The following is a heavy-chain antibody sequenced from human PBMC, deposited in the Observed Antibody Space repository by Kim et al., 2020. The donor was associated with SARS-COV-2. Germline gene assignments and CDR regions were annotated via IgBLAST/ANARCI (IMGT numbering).Heavy chain of an antibody. Sequence: ASVKVSCKASGYTFTSYYMHWVRQAPGQGLEWMGIINPSGGSTSYAQKFQGRVTMTRDTSTSTVYMELSSLRSVDTAVYYCASGSQTYYDILTADDAFDIWGQGTMVTVSS. V-gene: IGHV1-46*01. J-gene: IGHJ3*02. CDR1: GYTFTSYY. D-gene: IGHD3-9*01. CDR2: INPSGGST. CDR3: ASGSQTYYDILTADDAFDI.